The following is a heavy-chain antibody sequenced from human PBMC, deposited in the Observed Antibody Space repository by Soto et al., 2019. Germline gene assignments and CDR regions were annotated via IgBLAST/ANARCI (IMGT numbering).Heavy chain of an antibody. CDR1: GGTFSSYT. J-gene: IGHJ6*03. D-gene: IGHD2-2*01. V-gene: IGHV1-69*02. CDR3: ARAMYCSSTSCYGNFDYYYYYMDV. CDR2: IIPILGIA. Sequence: QVQLVQSGAEVKKPGSSVKVSCKASGGTFSSYTISWVRQAPGQGLEWMGRIIPILGIANYAQKFQGRVMITADKSTSTAYMELSSLRSEDTAVYYCARAMYCSSTSCYGNFDYYYYYMDVWGKGTTVTVSS.